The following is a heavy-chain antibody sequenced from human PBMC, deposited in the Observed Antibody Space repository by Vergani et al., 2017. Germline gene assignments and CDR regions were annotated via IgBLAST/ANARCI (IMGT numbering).Heavy chain of an antibody. Sequence: QVQLVQSGAEVKKPGASVKVSCKASGYTFTSYGISWVRQAPGQGLEWMGWISAYNGNTNYAQKLQGRVTMTTDTSTSTAYMELRSLRSDDTAVYYCSIDDYGDYPPGCFDYWRQGTLVTVSS. V-gene: IGHV1-18*01. D-gene: IGHD4-17*01. J-gene: IGHJ4*02. CDR1: GYTFTSYG. CDR2: ISAYNGNT. CDR3: SIDDYGDYPPGCFDY.